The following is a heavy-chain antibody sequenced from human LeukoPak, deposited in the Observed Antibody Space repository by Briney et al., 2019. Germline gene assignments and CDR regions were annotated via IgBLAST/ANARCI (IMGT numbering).Heavy chain of an antibody. CDR3: ARRGYSSGWSNYYYYYMDV. J-gene: IGHJ6*03. CDR1: GGSISSYY. D-gene: IGHD6-19*01. CDR2: THYSGSP. V-gene: IGHV4-59*12. Sequence: SETLSLTCTVSGGSISSYYWSWIRQPPGKGLEWIGYTHYSGSPNYNPSLTSRVTISVDTSKNQFSLKLSSVTAADTAVYYCARRGYSSGWSNYYYYYMDVWGKGTTVTISS.